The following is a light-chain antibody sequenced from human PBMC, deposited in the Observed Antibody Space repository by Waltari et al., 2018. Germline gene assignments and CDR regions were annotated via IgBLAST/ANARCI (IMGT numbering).Light chain of an antibody. CDR3: CSYAGVV. CDR2: DVS. V-gene: IGLV2-11*01. CDR1: SSDVGGYNY. Sequence: QSALTQPRSVSGSPGQSVTISCTGTSSDVGGYNYVSWYQQHPGKAPKLMIYDVSKRPSGVPDSFSGSKSGNTASLTISGLQAEDEADYYCCSYAGVVFGGGTKLTVV. J-gene: IGLJ2*01.